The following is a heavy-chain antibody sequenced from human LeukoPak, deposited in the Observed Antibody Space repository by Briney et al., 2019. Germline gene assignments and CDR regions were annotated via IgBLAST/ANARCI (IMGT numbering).Heavy chain of an antibody. CDR1: GGSISSSSYY. CDR3: ARVTGYTIEDYFDY. J-gene: IGHJ4*02. V-gene: IGHV4-39*07. CDR2: IYYSGST. Sequence: SETLSLTCTVSGGSISSSSYYWGWIRQPPGKGLEWIGSIYYSGSTYYNPSLKSRVTISVDTSKNQFSLKLRSVTAADTAVYYCARVTGYTIEDYFDYWGQGTLVTVSS. D-gene: IGHD3-9*01.